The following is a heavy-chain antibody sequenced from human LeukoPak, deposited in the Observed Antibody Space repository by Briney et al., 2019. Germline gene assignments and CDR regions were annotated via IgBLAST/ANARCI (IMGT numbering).Heavy chain of an antibody. CDR3: AKRGGDRSGYLLHYFDY. V-gene: IGHV3-21*01. D-gene: IGHD3-16*01. Sequence: PGVSVTLSCAASSFTCCRFSMNWLRQAPGKELVGVSSISSSSSNIYYADSVKGRFTIARDNAKNSLYLQMISLRAEDAAVYYCAKRGGDRSGYLLHYFDYWGQGTLVTVSS. J-gene: IGHJ4*02. CDR2: ISSSSSNI. CDR1: SFTCCRFS.